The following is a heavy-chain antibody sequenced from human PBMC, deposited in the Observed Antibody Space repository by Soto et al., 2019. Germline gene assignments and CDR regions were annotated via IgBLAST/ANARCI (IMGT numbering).Heavy chain of an antibody. D-gene: IGHD1-26*01. J-gene: IGHJ6*02. CDR2: ISYDGSNK. V-gene: IGHV3-30*03. CDR3: AAARGGSYYYYGMDV. CDR1: GFTFSSYG. Sequence: TGGSLRLSCAASGFTFSSYGMHWVRQAPGKGLEWVAVISYDGSNKYYADSVKGRFTISRDNSKNTLYLQMNSLRAEDTAVYYCAAARGGSYYYYGMDVWGQGTTVTVSS.